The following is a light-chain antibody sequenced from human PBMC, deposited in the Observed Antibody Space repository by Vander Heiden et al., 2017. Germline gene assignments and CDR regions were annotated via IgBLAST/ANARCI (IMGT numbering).Light chain of an antibody. J-gene: IGKJ3*01. Sequence: GTLSLSPGERATLSCRASQSVSSSYLAWYQQKPGQAPRLVIYGASSRATGSPDRFSGSGSGTDFTLTISRLEPEDFAGYYCQQYGSSFGPGTKVDIK. CDR1: QSVSSSY. V-gene: IGKV3-20*01. CDR2: GAS. CDR3: QQYGSS.